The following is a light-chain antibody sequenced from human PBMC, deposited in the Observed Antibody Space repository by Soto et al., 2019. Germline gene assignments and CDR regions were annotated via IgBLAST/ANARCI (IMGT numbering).Light chain of an antibody. CDR1: SSNIGAGYD. V-gene: IGLV1-40*01. CDR2: DNS. J-gene: IGLJ3*02. CDR3: QSYDSSLSVV. Sequence: QSVLTQPPSVSGAPGQRVTISCTGNSSNIGAGYDVHWYQQLPGTAPKLLIYDNSNRPSGVPDRFSGSRSGTSDSLAITGLQAEDEAYYYCQSYDSSLSVVFGGGTKLTVL.